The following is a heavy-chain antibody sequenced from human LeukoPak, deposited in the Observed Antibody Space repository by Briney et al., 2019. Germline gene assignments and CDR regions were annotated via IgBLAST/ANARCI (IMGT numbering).Heavy chain of an antibody. J-gene: IGHJ4*02. Sequence: GGSLRLSCAASGFTFSNYAMSWVRQAPGKGLEWVSGINVSGGSTFYADSVRGRFTISRDNSKNTLYLQMNSLRAEDTTVYYCAKDQYCTSTSCYVGYWGQGTLVTVSS. CDR1: GFTFSNYA. V-gene: IGHV3-23*01. CDR3: AKDQYCTSTSCYVGY. CDR2: INVSGGST. D-gene: IGHD2-2*01.